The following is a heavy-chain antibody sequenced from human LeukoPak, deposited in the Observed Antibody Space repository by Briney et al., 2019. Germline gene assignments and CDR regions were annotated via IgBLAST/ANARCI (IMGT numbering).Heavy chain of an antibody. CDR1: GFTFVNYA. V-gene: IGHV3-21*01. Sequence: AGGSLRLSCAASGFTFVNYAMSWVRQAPGKGLEWVSSMSTISSYTYYADSVKGRFTISRDNAKNSLYLEMNSLRAEDTAVYYCARGHDYDYFDNWGQGTLVAVSS. CDR2: MSTISSYT. D-gene: IGHD5-12*01. J-gene: IGHJ4*02. CDR3: ARGHDYDYFDN.